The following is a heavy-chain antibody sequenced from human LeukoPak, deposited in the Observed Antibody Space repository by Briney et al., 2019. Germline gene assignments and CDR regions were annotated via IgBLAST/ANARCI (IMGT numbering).Heavy chain of an antibody. V-gene: IGHV3-74*01. CDR1: AFTFSSYW. J-gene: IGHJ4*02. CDR3: ARGGDGSIYGLVY. CDR2: IKTDGSIT. Sequence: GGSLRLSCAASAFTFSSYWMHWVRQAPGKGLVWVSRIKTDGSITNYADSVKGRFTISRDNAKNTLYLQMNSLRAEDTAVYYCARGGDGSIYGLVYWGQGTLVTVSS. D-gene: IGHD3/OR15-3a*01.